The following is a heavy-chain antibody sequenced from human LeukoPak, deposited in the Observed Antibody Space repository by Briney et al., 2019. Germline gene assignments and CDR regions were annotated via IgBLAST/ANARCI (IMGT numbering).Heavy chain of an antibody. CDR2: IRSKAYGGTT. V-gene: IGHV3-49*04. Sequence: GGSLRLSCAASGFTFSSYSMSWVRQAPGKGLEWVGFIRSKAYGGTTEYAASVKGRFIISRDDSKSIAYLQMNSLKTEDTAVYYCTRKDNRAYIEYWGQGTLVTVSS. CDR3: TRKDNRAYIEY. CDR1: GFTFSSYS. D-gene: IGHD1-14*01. J-gene: IGHJ4*02.